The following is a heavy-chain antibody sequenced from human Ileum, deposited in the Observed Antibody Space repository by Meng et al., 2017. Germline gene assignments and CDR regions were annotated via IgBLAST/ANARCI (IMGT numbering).Heavy chain of an antibody. Sequence: QLQLMQWDAGMLKPSETLSLTCNVYGYSFTDYCWNWIRQPPGKGLEWIGEIHYSGSTNYNPSLESRVTISEDTSQKQFSLRLSSVTAADTAVYYFARRIRGGSYLGWGQGTLVTVLL. V-gene: IGHV4-34*01. CDR3: ARRIRGGSYLG. J-gene: IGHJ4*02. CDR2: IHYSGST. CDR1: GYSFTDYC. D-gene: IGHD1-26*01.